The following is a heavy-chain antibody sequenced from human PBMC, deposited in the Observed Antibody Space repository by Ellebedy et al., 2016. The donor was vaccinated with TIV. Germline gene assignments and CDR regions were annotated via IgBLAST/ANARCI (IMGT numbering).Heavy chain of an antibody. Sequence: PGGSLRLSCAASGFTFSSYAMSWVRQAPGKGLEWVSAINGSGGSTYYADSVKGRFTISRDNSKNTLYLQMNSLRAEDTAVYYCAKDPLRLVHPEFDPWGQGTLVTVSS. CDR1: GFTFSSYA. V-gene: IGHV3-23*01. D-gene: IGHD6-19*01. J-gene: IGHJ5*02. CDR2: INGSGGST. CDR3: AKDPLRLVHPEFDP.